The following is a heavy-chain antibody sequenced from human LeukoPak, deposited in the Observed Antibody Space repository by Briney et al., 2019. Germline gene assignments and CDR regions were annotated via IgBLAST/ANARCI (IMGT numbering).Heavy chain of an antibody. D-gene: IGHD3-22*01. CDR2: ISSSSSYI. V-gene: IGHV3-21*01. CDR3: ARDYYDSSGYYPNWFDP. Sequence: GGSLRLSCAASGFDFSSYGMHWVRQAPGKGLEWVSSISSSSSYIYYADSVKGRFTISRDNAKNSLYLQMNSLRAEDTAVYYCARDYYDSSGYYPNWFDPWGQGTLVTVSS. CDR1: GFDFSSYG. J-gene: IGHJ5*02.